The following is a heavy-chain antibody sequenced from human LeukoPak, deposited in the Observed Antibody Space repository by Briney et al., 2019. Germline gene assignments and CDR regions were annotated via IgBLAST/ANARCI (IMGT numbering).Heavy chain of an antibody. D-gene: IGHD1-26*01. CDR1: GGSMTGSY. CDR3: ARGGWSLDL. Sequence: SETLSLTCTVSGGSMTGSYWSWIRQPPGKGLEWIGYIYYSGTTNYNPPLKSRVTIPVDTSKNQFSLKLTSVTAADTAVYFCARGGWSLDLWGRGTLVAVSS. V-gene: IGHV4-59*01. J-gene: IGHJ2*01. CDR2: IYYSGTT.